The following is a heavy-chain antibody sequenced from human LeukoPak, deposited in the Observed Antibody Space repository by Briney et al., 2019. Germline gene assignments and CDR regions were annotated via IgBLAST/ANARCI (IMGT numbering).Heavy chain of an antibody. CDR1: GFSFSSCG. CDR2: ISYDGGNR. V-gene: IGHV3-30*18. Sequence: GGSLRLSCAASGFSFSSCGMHWVSQAPGKGLEWVAVISYDGGNRKYADSVKGRFTISRDNSKNTLYLQMNSLRAEDTAVYFCVKDVSYGSGSYYGMDVWGQGTTVTVSS. D-gene: IGHD3-10*01. CDR3: VKDVSYGSGSYYGMDV. J-gene: IGHJ6*02.